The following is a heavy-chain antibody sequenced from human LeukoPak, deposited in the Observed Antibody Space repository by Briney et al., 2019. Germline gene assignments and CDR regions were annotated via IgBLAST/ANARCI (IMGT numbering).Heavy chain of an antibody. V-gene: IGHV4-38-2*02. CDR3: ARVARCTSCFDVDY. CDR2: LYLKGST. Sequence: SETLSLTCTVSGGSISSYYWSWIRQPQGKGLEWIGSLYLKGSTYYNPSLKSRVTISVDTSKNQFSLTPSSVTAADTAVYYCARVARCTSCFDVDYWGQGTLVTVSS. D-gene: IGHD2-2*01. J-gene: IGHJ4*02. CDR1: GGSISSYY.